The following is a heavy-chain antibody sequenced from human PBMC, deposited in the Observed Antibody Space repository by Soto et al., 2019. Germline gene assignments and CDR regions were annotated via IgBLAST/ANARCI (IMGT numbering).Heavy chain of an antibody. CDR2: IIPIFGTA. J-gene: IGHJ5*02. CDR3: ARDTGGPIFGVVTQAPGRFDP. CDR1: GGTFSSYA. V-gene: IGHV1-69*13. Sequence: ASVKVSCKASGGTFSSYAISWVRQAPGQGLEWMGGIIPIFGTANYAQKFQGRVTITADESTSTAYMELSSLRSEDTAVYYCARDTGGPIFGVVTQAPGRFDPWGQGTLVTVSS. D-gene: IGHD3-3*01.